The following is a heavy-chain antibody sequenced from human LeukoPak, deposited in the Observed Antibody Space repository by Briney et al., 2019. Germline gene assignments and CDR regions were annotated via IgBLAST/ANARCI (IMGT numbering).Heavy chain of an antibody. Sequence: SVKVSCTASGGTFSSYAISWVRQAPGQGLGWMGGIIPIFGTANYAQKFQGRVTITADESTSTAYMELSSLRSEDTAVYYCAREWGRREGRIVVVPAAPFDPWGQGTLVTVSS. CDR2: IIPIFGTA. CDR3: AREWGRREGRIVVVPAAPFDP. D-gene: IGHD2-2*01. V-gene: IGHV1-69*13. J-gene: IGHJ5*02. CDR1: GGTFSSYA.